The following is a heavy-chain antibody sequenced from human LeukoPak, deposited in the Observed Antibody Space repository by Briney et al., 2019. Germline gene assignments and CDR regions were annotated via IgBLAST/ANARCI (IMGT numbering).Heavy chain of an antibody. V-gene: IGHV5-51*01. CDR1: GYSFTSYW. J-gene: IGHJ4*02. D-gene: IGHD6-13*01. Sequence: GESLKISCKGSGYSFTSYWIGWVRQTPGKGLEWMGIIYPGDSDTRYSPSFQGQVTISADKSISTAYLQWSSLKASDTAMYYCARAIAGYSSSWYWDYFDYWGQGTLVTVSS. CDR3: ARAIAGYSSSWYWDYFDY. CDR2: IYPGDSDT.